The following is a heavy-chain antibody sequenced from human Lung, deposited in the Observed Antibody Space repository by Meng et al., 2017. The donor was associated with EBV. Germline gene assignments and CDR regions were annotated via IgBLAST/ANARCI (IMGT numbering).Heavy chain of an antibody. Sequence: GQLQASGPGLVQPSQTLSLTCTVSGGSVISGGYYWSWIRQQPGKGPEWIGYIYYTGSSFYNPSLKSRVTISVDTSKNQFSLNLSSVTAADTAVYYCANAGRFGESLGDYWGQGILVTVSS. D-gene: IGHD3-10*01. CDR1: GGSVISGGYY. CDR2: IYYTGSS. CDR3: ANAGRFGESLGDY. J-gene: IGHJ4*02. V-gene: IGHV4-31*03.